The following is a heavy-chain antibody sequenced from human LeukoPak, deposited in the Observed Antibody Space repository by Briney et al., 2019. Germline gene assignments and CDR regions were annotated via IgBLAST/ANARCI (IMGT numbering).Heavy chain of an antibody. Sequence: GGSLRLSCAASGFTVTNNYMSWVRQAPGKGLEWVSILHTAGSTYYADSVKARFTISRDNSKNTVHLQMNSLRVEDTAVYYCARSKTAPGDAFDIWGQGTMVTVSS. CDR2: LHTAGST. CDR3: ARSKTAPGDAFDI. V-gene: IGHV3-66*01. J-gene: IGHJ3*02. CDR1: GFTVTNNY.